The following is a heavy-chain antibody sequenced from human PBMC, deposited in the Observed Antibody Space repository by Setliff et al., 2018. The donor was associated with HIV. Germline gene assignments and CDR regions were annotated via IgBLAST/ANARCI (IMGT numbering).Heavy chain of an antibody. Sequence: GGSLRLSCAASGFTFSAHGMHWVRQAPGKGLEWVTFIWYDGSKTYYADSVQGRFTISRDTPSNTVYLQMNSLRAEDTALYYCAKDSEAVAVKYYYMDVWGRGTTVTVSS. CDR1: GFTFSAHG. CDR3: AKDSEAVAVKYYYMDV. D-gene: IGHD6-19*01. CDR2: IWYDGSKT. V-gene: IGHV3-30*02. J-gene: IGHJ6*03.